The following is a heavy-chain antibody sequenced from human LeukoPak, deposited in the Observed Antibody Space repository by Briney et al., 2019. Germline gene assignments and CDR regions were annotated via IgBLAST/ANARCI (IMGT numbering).Heavy chain of an antibody. CDR3: ARGVTILGLFIENFYYCYMDV. V-gene: IGHV3-7*01. J-gene: IGHJ6*03. CDR2: IKQNGGET. D-gene: IGHD3-3*01. Sequence: GGSLRLSCAASGFTFSDYWMAWVRQAPGKGLEWVANIKQNGGETFYVDSVKGRFTISRDNAENSLYLHMNSLRAEDTAVYYCARGVTILGLFIENFYYCYMDVWAKGPRSPSP. CDR1: GFTFSDYW.